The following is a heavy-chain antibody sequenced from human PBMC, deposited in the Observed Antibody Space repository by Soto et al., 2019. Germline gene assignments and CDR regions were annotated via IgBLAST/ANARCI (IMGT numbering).Heavy chain of an antibody. CDR1: GYSFTSYW. CDR2: IDPSDSYT. D-gene: IGHD5-18*01. V-gene: IGHV5-10-1*01. Sequence: GESLKISCKGSGYSFTSYWISWVRQMPGKGLEWMGRIDPSDSYTNYSPSFQGHVTISADKSISTAYLQWSSLKASDTTMYYCARQGEGYSYGYGVYLFDSWGQGTLVTVSS. J-gene: IGHJ5*01. CDR3: ARQGEGYSYGYGVYLFDS.